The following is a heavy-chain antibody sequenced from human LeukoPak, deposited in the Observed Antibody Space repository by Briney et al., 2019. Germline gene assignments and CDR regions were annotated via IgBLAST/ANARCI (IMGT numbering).Heavy chain of an antibody. CDR1: GFTFSSYA. Sequence: GGSLRLSCAASGFTFSSYAMSWVRQAPGKGLEWVSAISGSGGTTNYVDSVKGRFTISRDNSKNTLYLQMNSLRAEDTAVYYCAKIAHYYGSGRYYEYYFDYWGQGTLVTVSS. CDR2: ISGSGGTT. J-gene: IGHJ4*02. V-gene: IGHV3-23*01. D-gene: IGHD3-10*01. CDR3: AKIAHYYGSGRYYEYYFDY.